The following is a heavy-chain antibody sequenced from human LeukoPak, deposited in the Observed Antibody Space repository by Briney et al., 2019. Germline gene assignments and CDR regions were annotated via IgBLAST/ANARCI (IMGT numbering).Heavy chain of an antibody. V-gene: IGHV3-23*01. CDR2: ISGSGGST. D-gene: IGHD2-2*01. Sequence: GGSLRLSYAASGFTFSSYAMSWVRQAPGKGLEWVSAISGSGGSTYYADSVKGRFTISRDNSKNTLYLQMNSLRTEDTAVYYCAKRRSSTSWYYFDYWGQGTLVTVSS. J-gene: IGHJ4*02. CDR3: AKRRSSTSWYYFDY. CDR1: GFTFSSYA.